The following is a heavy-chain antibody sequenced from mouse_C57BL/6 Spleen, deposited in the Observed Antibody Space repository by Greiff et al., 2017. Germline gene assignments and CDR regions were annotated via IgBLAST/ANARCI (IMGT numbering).Heavy chain of an antibody. CDR2: ILPGSGST. CDR3: ARWGYSGYSPWFAY. CDR1: GYTFTGSW. V-gene: IGHV1-9*01. D-gene: IGHD2-3*01. J-gene: IGHJ3*01. Sequence: VQLQQSGAELMKPGASVKLSCKATGYTFTGSWLEWVKQRPGHGLEWIGEILPGSGSTNYNEKFKGKATFTADTSSNTAYMQLSSLTTEDSAIYYCARWGYSGYSPWFAYWGQVTLVTVSA.